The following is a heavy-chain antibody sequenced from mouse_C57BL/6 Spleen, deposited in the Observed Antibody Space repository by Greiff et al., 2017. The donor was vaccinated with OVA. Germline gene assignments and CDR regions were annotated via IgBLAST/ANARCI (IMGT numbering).Heavy chain of an antibody. Sequence: QVQLKQSGAELVRPGASVTLSCKASGYTFTDYEMHWVKQTPVHGLEWIGAIDPETGGTGYNQKFKGKAILTADKSSSTAYMELRSLTSADSAVYYCTATVAGYFDVWGTGTTVTVSS. V-gene: IGHV1-15*01. D-gene: IGHD1-1*01. CDR3: TATVAGYFDV. CDR2: IDPETGGT. J-gene: IGHJ1*03. CDR1: GYTFTDYE.